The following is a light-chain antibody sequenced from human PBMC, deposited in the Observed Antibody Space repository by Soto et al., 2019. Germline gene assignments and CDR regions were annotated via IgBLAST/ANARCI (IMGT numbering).Light chain of an antibody. V-gene: IGLV2-8*01. CDR2: EVT. Sequence: QSVLTQPPSASGSPGQSLTISCTGTSSDVGFYNFVSWYQQRPGKAPKLVIYEVTKRPSGVPGRFSGSKSGSTASLTVSGLQADDEADYYCASYAGTRLFVFGSGTKSPS. CDR3: ASYAGTRLFV. J-gene: IGLJ1*01. CDR1: SSDVGFYNF.